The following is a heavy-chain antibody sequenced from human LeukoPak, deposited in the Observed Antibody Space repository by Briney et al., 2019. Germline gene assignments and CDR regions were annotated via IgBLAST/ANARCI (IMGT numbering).Heavy chain of an antibody. J-gene: IGHJ4*02. CDR1: GGSFSGYY. Sequence: PSETLSLTCAVYGGSFSGYYWSWIRQPPGKGLEWIGEINHSGSTNYNPSLKSRVTISVDTSKNQFSLKLSSVTAADTAVYYCASLRRYYYGSGSYFGYWGQGTLVTVSS. CDR3: ASLRRYYYGSGSYFGY. V-gene: IGHV4-34*01. D-gene: IGHD3-10*01. CDR2: INHSGST.